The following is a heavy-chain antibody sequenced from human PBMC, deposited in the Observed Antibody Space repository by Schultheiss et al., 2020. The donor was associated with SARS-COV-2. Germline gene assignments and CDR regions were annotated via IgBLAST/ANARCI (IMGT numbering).Heavy chain of an antibody. D-gene: IGHD6-13*01. J-gene: IGHJ2*01. V-gene: IGHV5-10-1*04. CDR1: GYSFTSYW. Sequence: GESLKISCKGSGYSFTSYWISWVRQMPGKGLEWMGRIDPSDSYTNYSPSFQGQVTISADKSISTAYLQWSSLKASDTAMYYCARRYSSSWYFDLWGRGTLVTVSS. CDR2: IDPSDSYT. CDR3: ARRYSSSWYFDL.